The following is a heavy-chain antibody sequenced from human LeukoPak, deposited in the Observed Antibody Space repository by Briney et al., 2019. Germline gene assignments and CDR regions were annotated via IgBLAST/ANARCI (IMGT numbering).Heavy chain of an antibody. Sequence: ASVKVSCKASGYIFTSYYMYWVRQAPGQGLEWMGIINPSGGSIRYAQKFQGRVTMTRDRSTSTVYMELSSLRSEDTAVYYCARGRNYYDSSRYYYEGDAFDIWGQGTMVTVSS. D-gene: IGHD3-22*01. CDR1: GYIFTSYY. V-gene: IGHV1-46*01. J-gene: IGHJ3*02. CDR3: ARGRNYYDSSRYYYEGDAFDI. CDR2: INPSGGSI.